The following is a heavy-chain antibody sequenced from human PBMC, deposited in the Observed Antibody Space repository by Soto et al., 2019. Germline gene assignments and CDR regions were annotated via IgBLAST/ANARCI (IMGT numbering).Heavy chain of an antibody. D-gene: IGHD6-19*01. CDR2: IWYDGSNT. Sequence: GGSLRLSCAASGFIFSSYGMHWVRQAPGKGLEWVAGIWYDGSNTFYSDAVKGRFSISRDNSKNTVDLQMNSLRAEDTAVYYCAKSIAVAPGRLDPWGQGIQVTVSS. CDR1: GFIFSSYG. V-gene: IGHV3-33*06. CDR3: AKSIAVAPGRLDP. J-gene: IGHJ5*02.